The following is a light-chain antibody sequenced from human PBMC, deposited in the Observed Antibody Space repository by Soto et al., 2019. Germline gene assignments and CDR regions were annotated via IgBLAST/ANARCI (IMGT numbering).Light chain of an antibody. CDR3: SSYTSSITPDG. Sequence: QSALTQPASVSWSPGQSITISCTGTITDIGAYNYVSWYQQHPGKAPKLLIYGVSSRPSGVSNRFSGSKSGNAAYLTISGLQADGEAEYYCSSYTSSITPDGCGRGTKGTVL. CDR2: GVS. J-gene: IGLJ1*01. V-gene: IGLV2-14*01. CDR1: ITDIGAYNY.